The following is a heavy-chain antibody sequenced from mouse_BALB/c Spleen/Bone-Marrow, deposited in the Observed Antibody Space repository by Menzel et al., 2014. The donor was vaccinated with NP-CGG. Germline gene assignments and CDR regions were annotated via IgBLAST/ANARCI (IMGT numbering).Heavy chain of an antibody. J-gene: IGHJ4*01. V-gene: IGHV14-3*02. Sequence: VQLQQSGAELVKPGASVKLSCTASGFNIKDTYMHWAKQRPEQGLEWIGRIDPAHGNTKYDPKFQGKATITADTSSNKAYLHLSRLTSEDTAVYYCNSGSPLYAMDYWGQGTPVTVSS. D-gene: IGHD6-1*01. CDR3: NSGSPLYAMDY. CDR2: IDPAHGNT. CDR1: GFNIKDTY.